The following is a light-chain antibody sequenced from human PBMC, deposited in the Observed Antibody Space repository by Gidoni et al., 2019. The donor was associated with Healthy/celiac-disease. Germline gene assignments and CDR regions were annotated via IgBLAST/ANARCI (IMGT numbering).Light chain of an antibody. V-gene: IGLV2-14*01. Sequence: SALPQPASVSGSPGQSITISCTGTSSDVGGYNYVSWYQQHPGKAPKLMIYEVSNRPSGVSNRFSGSKSGNTASLTISGLQDEDEADYYCSSYTSSSTRVFGGGTKLTVL. J-gene: IGLJ3*02. CDR2: EVS. CDR3: SSYTSSSTRV. CDR1: SSDVGGYNY.